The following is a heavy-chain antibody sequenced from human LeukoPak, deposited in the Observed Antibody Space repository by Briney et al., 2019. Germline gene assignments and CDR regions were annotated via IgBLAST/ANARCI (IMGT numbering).Heavy chain of an antibody. J-gene: IGHJ4*02. V-gene: IGHV3-30*18. CDR3: AKGYIDTAMVLGY. D-gene: IGHD5-18*01. CDR2: ISYDGSNK. CDR1: GFTFSSYG. Sequence: GGSLRLSCAASGFTFSSYGVHWVRQAPGKGLEWVAVISYDGSNKYYADSVKGRFTISRDNSKNTPYLQMNSLRAEDTAVYYCAKGYIDTAMVLGYWGQGTLVTVSS.